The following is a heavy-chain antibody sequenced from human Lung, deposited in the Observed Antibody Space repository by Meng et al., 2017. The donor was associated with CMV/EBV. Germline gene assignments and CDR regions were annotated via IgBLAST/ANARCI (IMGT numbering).Heavy chain of an antibody. CDR1: GYTFTSYD. D-gene: IGHD3-3*01. CDR2: MNPNSGNT. V-gene: IGHV1-8*01. Sequence: ASVKVSCKASGYTFTSYDINWVRQATGQGLEWMGWMNPNSGNTGYAQKFQGRVTMTRNTSISTAYMELSSLRSEDTAVYYCARGLNGGLRFLEWLLRPYYYGMDVWGQGTTVTVSS. J-gene: IGHJ6*02. CDR3: ARGLNGGLRFLEWLLRPYYYGMDV.